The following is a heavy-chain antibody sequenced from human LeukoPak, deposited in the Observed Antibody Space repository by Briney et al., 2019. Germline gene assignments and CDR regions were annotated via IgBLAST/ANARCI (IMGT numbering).Heavy chain of an antibody. D-gene: IGHD1-26*01. J-gene: IGHJ3*02. CDR2: ISSSSSYI. CDR1: GFTFSSYS. CDR3: ARHWYSGSPSDAFDI. Sequence: MPGGSLRLSCAASGFTFSSYSMNWVRQAPGKGLEWVSSISSSSSYIYYADSVKGRFTISRDNAKNSLYLQMNSLRAEDTAVYYCARHWYSGSPSDAFDIWGQGTMVTVSS. V-gene: IGHV3-21*01.